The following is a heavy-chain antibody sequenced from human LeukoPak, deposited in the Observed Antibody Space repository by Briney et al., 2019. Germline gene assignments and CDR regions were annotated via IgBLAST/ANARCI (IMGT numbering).Heavy chain of an antibody. CDR1: GFTFSSYG. Sequence: GRSLRLSCAASGFTFSSYGMHWVRQAPGKGLEWVAVISYDGTNKYYADSVKGRFTISRDNSMNTLSLHMNSLRAEDTAVYYCAKDDSNGFYYLDYWGQGTQVTVSS. D-gene: IGHD6-19*01. CDR2: ISYDGTNK. CDR3: AKDDSNGFYYLDY. V-gene: IGHV3-30*18. J-gene: IGHJ4*02.